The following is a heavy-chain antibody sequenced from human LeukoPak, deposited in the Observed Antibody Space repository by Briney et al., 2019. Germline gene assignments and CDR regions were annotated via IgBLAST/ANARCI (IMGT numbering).Heavy chain of an antibody. D-gene: IGHD5-24*01. Sequence: VASVKVSCKASGGTFSSYAISWVRQAPGQGLEWMGGIIPIFGTANYAQKFQGRVTITADESTSIAYMELSSLRSEDTAVYYCAREPTGDGMATFFDYWGQGTLVTVSS. V-gene: IGHV1-69*13. CDR2: IIPIFGTA. CDR1: GGTFSSYA. CDR3: AREPTGDGMATFFDY. J-gene: IGHJ4*02.